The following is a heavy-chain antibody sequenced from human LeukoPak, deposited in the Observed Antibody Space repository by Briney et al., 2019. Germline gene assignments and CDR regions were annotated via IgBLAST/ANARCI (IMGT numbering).Heavy chain of an antibody. CDR2: ISAYNGNT. V-gene: IGHV1-18*04. J-gene: IGHJ4*02. CDR3: ARVSSRGSSPGDY. CDR1: GYTFTSYY. Sequence: ASVKVSCKASGYTFTSYYMHWVRQAPGQGLEWMGWISAYNGNTNYAQKLQGRVTMTTDTSTSTAYMELRSLRSDDTAVYYCARVSSRGSSPGDYWGQGTLVTVSS. D-gene: IGHD3-16*01.